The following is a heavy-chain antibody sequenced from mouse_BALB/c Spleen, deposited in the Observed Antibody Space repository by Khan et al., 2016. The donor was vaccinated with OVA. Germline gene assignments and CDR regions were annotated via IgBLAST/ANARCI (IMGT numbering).Heavy chain of an antibody. Sequence: VQLQQPGADLGRPGSSVKLSCKTSGFAFTSYGIKWVKQRPGQGLEWIGYIYPGNGYTVYNEKFQGKATLTSDTSSSTAYMQLRSLTSEDSAIYCCVAAYYRNYFDYWGQGTTLTVSS. D-gene: IGHD2-14*01. CDR3: VAAYYRNYFDY. CDR1: GFAFTSYG. V-gene: IGHV1S134*01. J-gene: IGHJ2*01. CDR2: IYPGNGYT.